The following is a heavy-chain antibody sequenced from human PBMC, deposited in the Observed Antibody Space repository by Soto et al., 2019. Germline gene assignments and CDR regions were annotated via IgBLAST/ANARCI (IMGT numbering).Heavy chain of an antibody. CDR2: VSIGGST. D-gene: IGHD2-15*01. CDR3: GKRRGAGGDFDY. CDR1: GFTFSSYA. Sequence: DVQLLESGGGLVQPGGSLRLSCAASGFTFSSYAMGWVRQGPGKGLEWVAVVSIGGSTHYADSVRGRFTISRDNSKSTLPLQQNRLTAEESAVFFCGKRRGAGGDFDYWGQGAVVTVSS. J-gene: IGHJ4*02. V-gene: IGHV3-23*01.